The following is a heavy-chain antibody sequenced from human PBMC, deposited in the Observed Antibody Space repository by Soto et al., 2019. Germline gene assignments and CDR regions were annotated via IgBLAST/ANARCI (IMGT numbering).Heavy chain of an antibody. CDR2: IYYSGST. CDR1: GGSISGHY. D-gene: IGHD3-16*01. CDR3: ARGPYYDLIWNYYYMDV. V-gene: IGHV4-59*08. J-gene: IGHJ6*03. Sequence: QVQLQESGPGLVKPSETLSLNCSVSGGSISGHYWSWVRQTPGKGLEWIGYIYYSGSTNYNPSLKSPVTISVDTSKNHFSLRLTSVTAADTAVYYCARGPYYDLIWNYYYMDVWGKGTTVTVSS.